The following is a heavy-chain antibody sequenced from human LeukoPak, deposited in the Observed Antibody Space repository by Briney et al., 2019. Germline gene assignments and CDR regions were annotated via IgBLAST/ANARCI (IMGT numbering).Heavy chain of an antibody. CDR1: GYTFTSYY. CDR2: INPHSGDT. V-gene: IGHV1-2*07. D-gene: IGHD5-18*01. J-gene: IGHJ5*02. Sequence: ASVTVSCKASGYTFTSYYMHWVRQAPGQGLEWMGWINPHSGDTNYARKFQGRVTMTRDTSISIAYMELSSLKSDDTAVYYCAREGGSSYGYAYHWGQGTLVTVSS. CDR3: AREGGSSYGYAYH.